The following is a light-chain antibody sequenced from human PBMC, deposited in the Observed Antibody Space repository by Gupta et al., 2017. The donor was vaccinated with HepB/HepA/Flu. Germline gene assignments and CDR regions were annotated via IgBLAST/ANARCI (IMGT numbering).Light chain of an antibody. J-gene: IGLJ2*01. V-gene: IGLV4-69*01. CDR1: SGHSSYT. CDR3: QTWGTGKV. CDR2: VKPDGSH. Sequence: QVVLTQSPSASASLGASVKLTCTLSSGHSSYTIAWHQQQPEKGPLYLMKVKPDGSHSKGDGVPDRFSGASFGAERYLTISSLQSEDEADYYCQTWGTGKVFGGGTKLTVL.